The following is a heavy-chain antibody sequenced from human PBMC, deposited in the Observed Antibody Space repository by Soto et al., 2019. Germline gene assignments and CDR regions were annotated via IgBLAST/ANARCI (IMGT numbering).Heavy chain of an antibody. Sequence: GGSLRLSCAASGFTFSSYGMHCVRQAPGKGLEWVAVISYDGSNKYYADSVKGRFTISRDNSKNTLYLQMNSLRAEDTAVYYCAKDRMYSSGSFDYWGQGTLVTVSS. D-gene: IGHD6-19*01. CDR1: GFTFSSYG. CDR2: ISYDGSNK. CDR3: AKDRMYSSGSFDY. J-gene: IGHJ4*02. V-gene: IGHV3-30*18.